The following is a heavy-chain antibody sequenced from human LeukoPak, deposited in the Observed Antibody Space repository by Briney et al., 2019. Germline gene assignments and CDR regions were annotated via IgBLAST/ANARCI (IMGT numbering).Heavy chain of an antibody. CDR3: ARPSYGGNGWDDFDY. V-gene: IGHV5-51*01. CDR1: GYRFTSDW. Sequence: GESLKISCKGSGYRFTSDWIGWVRQMPGKGLEWMGIIYPGDSDTRYSPSFQGQVTISADKSISTAYLQWSSLKASDTAMYYCARPSYGGNGWDDFDYWGQGTLVTVSS. D-gene: IGHD4-23*01. J-gene: IGHJ4*02. CDR2: IYPGDSDT.